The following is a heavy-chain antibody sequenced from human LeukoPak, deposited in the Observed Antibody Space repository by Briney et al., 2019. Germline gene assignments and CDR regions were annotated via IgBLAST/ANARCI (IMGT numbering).Heavy chain of an antibody. V-gene: IGHV4-34*01. CDR3: ARGYDILTG. CDR2: INHSGST. D-gene: IGHD3-9*01. J-gene: IGHJ4*02. CDR1: GGSFSGYY. Sequence: PSETLSLTCAVYGGSFSGYYWSWIRQPPGKGLEWIGEINHSGSTNYNPSLKSRVTISVDTSKNQFSLKLSSVTAADTAAYYCARGYDILTGWGQGTLVTVSS.